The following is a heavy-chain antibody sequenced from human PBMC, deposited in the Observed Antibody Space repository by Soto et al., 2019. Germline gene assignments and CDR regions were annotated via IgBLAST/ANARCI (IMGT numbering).Heavy chain of an antibody. V-gene: IGHV2-5*01. CDR3: AHSLWFGETSGSIYLPLWFDT. J-gene: IGHJ5*02. CDR1: GFSLSTSGVG. CDR2: IYWNDVR. D-gene: IGHD3-10*01. Sequence: QITLKESGPTLGKPTQTLTLTCTFSGFSLSTSGVGVGWIRQPPGKALEWLALIYWNDVRRYSPSLKSRLTLTKDTSKTQVVHTMTNMNPLPTATYYCAHSLWFGETSGSIYLPLWFDTWAQRTLVTVSS.